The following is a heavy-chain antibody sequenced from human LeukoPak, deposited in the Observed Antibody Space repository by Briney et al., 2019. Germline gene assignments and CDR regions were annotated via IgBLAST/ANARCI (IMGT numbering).Heavy chain of an antibody. CDR2: ISGSGGYT. CDR1: GFTFSSYA. J-gene: IGHJ4*02. Sequence: PGGSLRLSCAASGFTFSSYAMSWVRQAPGKGLEWVSAISGSGGYTYYADSVKGRFTISRDNSKNTLYLQMNSLRAEDTAVYYCAKGAWSGSLIFYSFDYWGQGTLVTVSS. D-gene: IGHD3-3*01. V-gene: IGHV3-23*01. CDR3: AKGAWSGSLIFYSFDY.